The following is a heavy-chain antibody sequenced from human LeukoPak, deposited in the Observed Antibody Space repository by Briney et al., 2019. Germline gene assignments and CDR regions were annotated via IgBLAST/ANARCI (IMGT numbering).Heavy chain of an antibody. CDR2: INHSGST. Sequence: SETLSLTCAVYGGSFSGYYWSWIRQPPGKGLEWNGEINHSGSTNYNPSLKSRVTISVDTSKNQFSLKLSSVTAADTAVYYCARVEKWLRFEKQYYYYYMDVWGEGTTVTVSS. V-gene: IGHV4-34*01. CDR1: GGSFSGYY. CDR3: ARVEKWLRFEKQYYYYYMDV. J-gene: IGHJ6*03. D-gene: IGHD5-12*01.